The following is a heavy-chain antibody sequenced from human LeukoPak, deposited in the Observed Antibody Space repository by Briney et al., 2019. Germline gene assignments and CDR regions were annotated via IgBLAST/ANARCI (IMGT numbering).Heavy chain of an antibody. J-gene: IGHJ4*02. CDR2: VSGSGGNT. Sequence: TGGSLRPSCAASGFTFRNYAVSWVRQAPGKGLEWVSAVSGSGGNTYYADSVKGRFTISRDNSKNTVYLQMNSLTADDTAVYFCAKETVQPELNGFDFWGQGTLVTVSS. D-gene: IGHD1-1*01. CDR3: AKETVQPELNGFDF. CDR1: GFTFRNYA. V-gene: IGHV3-23*01.